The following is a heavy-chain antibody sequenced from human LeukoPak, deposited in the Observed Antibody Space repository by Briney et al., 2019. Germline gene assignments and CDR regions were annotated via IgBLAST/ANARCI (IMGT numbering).Heavy chain of an antibody. Sequence: ASVKVSCKASGYTFTSLGISWVQQAPGQGLEWMGWVSAYNGETDYAQKFQGRVTMTRDTSTSTAYMELRSLRSDDTAVYYCARGAGLDRSTINDYWGQGTVVTVSP. CDR1: GYTFTSLG. CDR2: VSAYNGET. D-gene: IGHD5-24*01. V-gene: IGHV1-18*01. J-gene: IGHJ4*02. CDR3: ARGAGLDRSTINDY.